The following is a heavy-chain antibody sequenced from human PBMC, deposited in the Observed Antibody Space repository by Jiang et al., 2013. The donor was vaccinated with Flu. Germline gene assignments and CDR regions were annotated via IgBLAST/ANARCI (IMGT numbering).Heavy chain of an antibody. J-gene: IGHJ4*02. D-gene: IGHD3-16*01. Sequence: TLSLTCAVYGGSFSGYYWSWIRQPPGKGLEWIGEINHSGSTNYNPSLKSRVTISVDTSKNQFSLKLSSVTAADTAVYYCARLRRYVPSAADYWGQGTLVTVSS. CDR1: GGSFSGYY. CDR2: INHSGST. CDR3: ARLRRYVPSAADY. V-gene: IGHV4-34*01.